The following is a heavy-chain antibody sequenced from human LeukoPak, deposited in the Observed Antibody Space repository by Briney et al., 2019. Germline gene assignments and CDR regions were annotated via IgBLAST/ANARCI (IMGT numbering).Heavy chain of an antibody. J-gene: IGHJ4*02. CDR3: ASYYYDSSGFDY. Sequence: SETLSLTCTASGGSISSSSYYWGWIRQPPGKGLEWIGSIYYSGSTYYNPSLKSRVTISVDTSKNQFSLKLSSVTAADTAVYYCASYYYDSSGFDYWGQGTLVTVSS. D-gene: IGHD3-22*01. CDR1: GGSISSSSYY. V-gene: IGHV4-39*01. CDR2: IYYSGST.